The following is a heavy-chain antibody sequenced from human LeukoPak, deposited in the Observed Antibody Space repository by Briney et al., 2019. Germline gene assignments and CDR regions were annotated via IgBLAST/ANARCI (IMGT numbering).Heavy chain of an antibody. D-gene: IGHD6-13*01. Sequence: GGSLRLSCAASGFTFDDYAMHWVRQAPGKGLEWVSGISWNSGSIGRADSVKGRFTIARDNAKNSLYLQMNSLRAEDTALYYGASSSRAAADYWGQGTLVTVSS. CDR3: ASSSRAAADY. J-gene: IGHJ4*02. CDR1: GFTFDDYA. V-gene: IGHV3-9*01. CDR2: ISWNSGSI.